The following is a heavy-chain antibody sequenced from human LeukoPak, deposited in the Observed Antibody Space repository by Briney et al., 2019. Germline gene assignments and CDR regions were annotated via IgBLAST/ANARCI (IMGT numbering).Heavy chain of an antibody. J-gene: IGHJ4*02. Sequence: PSETLSPTCTVSGDSISSYNYFWGWIRQPPGKGLEWDGSIYYRGDTYYNPSPKSRVTLSAATSKHQFSLKVTSVTAADTAVYYCARASSGYYWDFDYWGQGALVTVSS. CDR2: IYYRGDT. V-gene: IGHV4-39*01. D-gene: IGHD3-22*01. CDR3: ARASSGYYWDFDY. CDR1: GDSISSYNYF.